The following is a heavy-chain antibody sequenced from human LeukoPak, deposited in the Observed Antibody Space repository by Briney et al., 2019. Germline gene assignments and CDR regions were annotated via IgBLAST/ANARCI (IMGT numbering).Heavy chain of an antibody. Sequence: GGSLRLSCAASGLSFSSYWMSWVRQAPGKGLVWVSRINEDGSTINYADSVKGRFTISRDNAKNTLYLQMDSLRAEDTAVYYCVRDFGGSRDYWGQGTLVIVSS. CDR3: VRDFGGSRDY. CDR1: GLSFSSYW. CDR2: INEDGSTI. J-gene: IGHJ4*02. D-gene: IGHD3-10*01. V-gene: IGHV3-74*01.